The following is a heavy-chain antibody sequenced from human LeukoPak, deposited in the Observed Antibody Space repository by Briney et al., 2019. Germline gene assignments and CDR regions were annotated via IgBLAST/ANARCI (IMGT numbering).Heavy chain of an antibody. J-gene: IGHJ4*02. D-gene: IGHD4-23*01. CDR2: IGTAGDT. Sequence: PGGSLRLSCAASGFTFSSYDMHWVRQATGKGLEWVSAIGTAGDTYYPGSVKGRFTISRENAKNSLYLQMNRLRAEDTAVYYCARGPYGGRFRWGKKYYFDYWGQGTLVTVSS. CDR3: ARGPYGGRFRWGKKYYFDY. CDR1: GFTFSSYD. V-gene: IGHV3-13*01.